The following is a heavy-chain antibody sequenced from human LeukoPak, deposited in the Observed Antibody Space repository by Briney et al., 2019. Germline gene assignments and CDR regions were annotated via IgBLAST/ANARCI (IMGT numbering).Heavy chain of an antibody. V-gene: IGHV1-24*01. Sequence: ASVNVSCKVSGYTLTELSMHWVRQAPGKGLEWMGGFDPEDGETIYAQKFQGRVTMTEDTSTDTAYTELSSLRSEDTAVYYCATETLGVRGALFDYWGQGTLVTVSS. CDR1: GYTLTELS. J-gene: IGHJ4*02. CDR3: ATETLGVRGALFDY. CDR2: FDPEDGET. D-gene: IGHD3-10*01.